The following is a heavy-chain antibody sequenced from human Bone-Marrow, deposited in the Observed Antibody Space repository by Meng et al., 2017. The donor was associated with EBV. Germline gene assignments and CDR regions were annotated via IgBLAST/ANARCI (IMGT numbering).Heavy chain of an antibody. V-gene: IGHV4-61*01. CDR1: GGSVSSGSYY. D-gene: IGHD5-18*01. CDR2: IYYSGST. Sequence: APGLVKPSETLSLPCTVPGGSVSSGSYYWSWIRQPPGKGLEWIGYIYYSGSTNYNPSLKSRVTISVDTSKNQFSLKLSSVTAADTAVYYCARDNVDTAMVPHWGQGTLVTVSS. CDR3: ARDNVDTAMVPH. J-gene: IGHJ4*02.